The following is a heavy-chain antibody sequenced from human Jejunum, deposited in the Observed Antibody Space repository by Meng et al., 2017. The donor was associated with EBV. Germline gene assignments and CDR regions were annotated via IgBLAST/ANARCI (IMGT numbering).Heavy chain of an antibody. CDR2: IYGDDYK. CDR3: AHDCRGKEGFDY. V-gene: IGHV2-5*02. Sequence: QITLKESGPTLVKPTQTLTLTCTFSGFSLSTSQVGVAWIRQPPGKALEWVALIYGDDYKRYSPSLRSKLTITKDTSKNQVVLTMTNMDPVDTATYYCAHDCRGKEGFDYWGQGTLVTVSS. D-gene: IGHD2-15*01. J-gene: IGHJ4*02. CDR1: GFSLSTSQVG.